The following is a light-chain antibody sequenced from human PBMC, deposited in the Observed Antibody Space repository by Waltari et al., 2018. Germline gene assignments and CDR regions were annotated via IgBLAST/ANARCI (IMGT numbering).Light chain of an antibody. V-gene: IGKV1-5*03. Sequence: DVQLTQSPSTLSASVGDRVTITCRASQSISNWLAWYQQRPGKAPKLLIYKASTLESGVPSRFSGSGSETEFTLTISSLQPDDFASYYCQQYQSYPRPSFGQGTKLEI. J-gene: IGKJ2*03. CDR3: QQYQSYPRPS. CDR1: QSISNW. CDR2: KAS.